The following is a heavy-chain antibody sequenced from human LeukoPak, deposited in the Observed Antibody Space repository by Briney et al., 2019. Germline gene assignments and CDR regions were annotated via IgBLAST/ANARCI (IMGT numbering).Heavy chain of an antibody. CDR1: SFSFNSYS. CDR3: ARTHYFDY. J-gene: IGHJ4*02. CDR2: ISGSGNTI. Sequence: GGSLRLSCAASSFSFNSYSMNWVRQAPGKGLEWLSYISGSGNTIFYADSVKGRFTISRDNAKNSLYLEMNSLRAEDTAVYFCARTHYFDYWGQGTLVTVSS. V-gene: IGHV3-48*01.